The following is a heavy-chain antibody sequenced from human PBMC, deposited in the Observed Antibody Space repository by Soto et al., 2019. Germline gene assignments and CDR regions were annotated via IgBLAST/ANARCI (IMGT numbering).Heavy chain of an antibody. Sequence: EVQLVKSGGGLVQPGGSLRLSFAASGLTVSSNNMSWVRKAPGKGLEGVSVIYSGGSTYYADSVKGRFTISRDNSKNTLYLQMNSLRAEDTAVYYCARTNDYDAFDIWGQGTMVTVSS. CDR1: GLTVSSNN. CDR2: IYSGGST. V-gene: IGHV3-66*01. CDR3: ARTNDYDAFDI. J-gene: IGHJ3*02. D-gene: IGHD4-17*01.